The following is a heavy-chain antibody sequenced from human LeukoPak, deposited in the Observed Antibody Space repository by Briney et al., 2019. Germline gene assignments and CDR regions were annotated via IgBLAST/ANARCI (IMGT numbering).Heavy chain of an antibody. Sequence: GGSLRLSCAASGFTFSSYAISWVRQAPGKGLEWVSAISGSGGSTYYADSVKGRFTISKDNSKNTLYLQMNSLRAEDTAVYNGGKAVGFGYEERWLPYWAQGTLATFS. CDR2: ISGSGGST. J-gene: IGHJ4*02. CDR1: GFTFSSYA. D-gene: IGHD5-12*01. CDR3: GKAVGFGYEERWLPY. V-gene: IGHV3-23*01.